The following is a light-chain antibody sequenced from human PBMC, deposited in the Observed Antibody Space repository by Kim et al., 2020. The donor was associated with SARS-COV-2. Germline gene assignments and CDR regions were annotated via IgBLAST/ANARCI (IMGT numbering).Light chain of an antibody. CDR3: NSRDSSGDLFV. J-gene: IGLJ1*01. CDR2: DKD. CDR1: SLSTYY. Sequence: SSELTQDPAVSVALGQTVRITCQGDSLSTYYASWYQQKPGQAPLLVIFDKDKRAPGIPDRFSGSSSGNTASLTITGAQAEDEADYYCNSRDSSGDLFVFGTGTKVTVL. V-gene: IGLV3-19*01.